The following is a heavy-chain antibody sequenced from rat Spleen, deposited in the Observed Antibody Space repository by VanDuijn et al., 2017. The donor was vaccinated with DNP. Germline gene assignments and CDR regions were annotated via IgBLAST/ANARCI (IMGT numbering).Heavy chain of an antibody. Sequence: EVQLVESGGDLVQPGRSLKLSCAASGFIFSKYGMAWVRQAPTKGLEWVASINYDGTRTYYRDSVKGRFTISRDNARSILYLQMDSLGSEDTATYYCTRRDSSLLLHGFFDYWGQGVMVTVSS. V-gene: IGHV5-29*01. J-gene: IGHJ2*01. CDR1: GFIFSKYG. CDR2: INYDGTRT. D-gene: IGHD1-1*01. CDR3: TRRDSSLLLHGFFDY.